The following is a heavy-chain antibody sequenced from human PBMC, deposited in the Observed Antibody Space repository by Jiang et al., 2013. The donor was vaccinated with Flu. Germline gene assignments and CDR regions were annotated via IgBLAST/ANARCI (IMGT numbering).Heavy chain of an antibody. CDR1: GGSVTSDTYY. J-gene: IGHJ4*02. V-gene: IGHV4-39*07. CDR2: IYYSGST. D-gene: IGHD5-12*01. Sequence: GPGLVKPSETLSLTCTVSGGSVTSDTYYWVWIRQPPGKGLEWIGSIYYSGSTYYNPSLKSRVTMSVDTSKNQFSLRLTSVTAADTAVYFCARAQKYSGFELPYFDYVGPGNPGHRLL. CDR3: ARAQKYSGFELPYFDY.